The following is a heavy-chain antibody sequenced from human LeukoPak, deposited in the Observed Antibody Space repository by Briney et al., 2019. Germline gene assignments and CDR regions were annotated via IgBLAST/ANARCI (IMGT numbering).Heavy chain of an antibody. CDR3: AFGWVCGWYVY. CDR1: RYTFTSYG. CDR2: ISAYNGNT. D-gene: IGHD6-19*01. J-gene: IGHJ4*02. Sequence: VSVKVSCKASRYTFTSYGISWVRQAPGQGLEWMGWISAYNGNTNYAQKLQGRVTMTTDTSTSTAYMELRSLRSDDTVVYYCAFGWVCGWYVYWGQGTLVTVSS. V-gene: IGHV1-18*01.